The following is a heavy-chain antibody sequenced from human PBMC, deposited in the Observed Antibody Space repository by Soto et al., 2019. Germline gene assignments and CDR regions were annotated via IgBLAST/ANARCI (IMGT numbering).Heavy chain of an antibody. J-gene: IGHJ4*02. V-gene: IGHV1-8*01. CDR3: ARETSGSYGLDY. Sequence: QVQLVQSGAEVKKPGASVKVSCKASGYTFTSYDINWVRQATGQGLEWMGWMNPNSGNTGYAQKFQGRVTMARNPYISSAYMELGSLRSEDTAVYYCARETSGSYGLDYWGQGTQVIVSS. CDR2: MNPNSGNT. CDR1: GYTFTSYD. D-gene: IGHD1-26*01.